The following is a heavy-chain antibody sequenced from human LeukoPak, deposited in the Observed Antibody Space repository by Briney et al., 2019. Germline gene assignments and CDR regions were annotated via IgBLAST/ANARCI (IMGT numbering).Heavy chain of an antibody. Sequence: SETLSLTCAVYGGSFSGYYWSWIRQPAGKGLEWIGRIYTSGSTNYNPSLKSRVTMSVDTSKNQFSLKLSSVTAADTAVYYCARSYNYYYYYMDVWGKGTTVTISS. D-gene: IGHD1-1*01. CDR3: ARSYNYYYYYMDV. J-gene: IGHJ6*03. V-gene: IGHV4-59*10. CDR2: IYTSGST. CDR1: GGSFSGYY.